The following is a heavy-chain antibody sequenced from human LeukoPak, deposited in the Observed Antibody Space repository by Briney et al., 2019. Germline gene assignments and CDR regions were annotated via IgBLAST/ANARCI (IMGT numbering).Heavy chain of an antibody. J-gene: IGHJ6*02. CDR3: ARDTIVATSEKGYYYYGMDV. V-gene: IGHV6-1*01. CDR1: GDXVSSNSAA. D-gene: IGHD5-12*01. CDR2: TYYRSKWYN. Sequence: LSLTCXISGDXVSSNSAAWNWIRQSPSRGLEWLGRTYYRSKWYNDYAVSVKSRITINPDTSKNQFSLQLNSVTPEDTAVYYCARDTIVATSEKGYYYYGMDVWGQGTTVTVSS.